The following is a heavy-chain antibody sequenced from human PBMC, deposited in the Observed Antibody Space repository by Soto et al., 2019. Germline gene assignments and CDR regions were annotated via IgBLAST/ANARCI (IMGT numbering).Heavy chain of an antibody. CDR2: IIPIFGTA. D-gene: IGHD3-22*01. J-gene: IGHJ3*02. CDR1: GGTFSSYA. CDR3: AREESYSGYYPHDAFDI. V-gene: IGHV1-69*13. Sequence: GASVKVSCKASGGTFSSYAISWVRQAPGQGLEWMGGIIPIFGTANYAQKFQGRVTITADESTSTAYMELSSLRSEDTAVYYCAREESYSGYYPHDAFDIWGQGTMVTVS.